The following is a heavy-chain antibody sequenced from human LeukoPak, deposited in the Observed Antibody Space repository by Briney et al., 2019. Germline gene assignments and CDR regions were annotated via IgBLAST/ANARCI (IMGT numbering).Heavy chain of an antibody. CDR2: MNPNSGNT. D-gene: IGHD3-22*01. Sequence: ASVKVSCTASGYTFTSYDINWVRQATGQGLEWMGWMNPNSGNTGYAQKFQGRVTMTRNTSISTAYMELSSLRSEDTAVYYCARSYDSSGYCDYWGQGTLVTVSS. CDR1: GYTFTSYD. J-gene: IGHJ4*02. V-gene: IGHV1-8*01. CDR3: ARSYDSSGYCDY.